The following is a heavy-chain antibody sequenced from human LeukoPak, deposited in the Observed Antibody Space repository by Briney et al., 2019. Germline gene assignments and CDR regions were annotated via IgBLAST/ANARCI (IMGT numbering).Heavy chain of an antibody. Sequence: GGSLRLSCAASGFMFNSYVMSWVRQAPGKGLVWVSHINSDGSWTSYADSVKGRFTISKDNAKNTVYLQMNNLRAEDTAVYYCVSFYETYWGRGTLVTVSS. CDR3: VSFYETY. J-gene: IGHJ4*02. D-gene: IGHD2-2*01. CDR1: GFMFNSYV. V-gene: IGHV3-74*01. CDR2: INSDGSWT.